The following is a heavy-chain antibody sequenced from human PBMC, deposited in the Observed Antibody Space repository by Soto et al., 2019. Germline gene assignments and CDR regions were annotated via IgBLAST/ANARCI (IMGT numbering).Heavy chain of an antibody. CDR2: INTNTGNP. CDR1: GYTFTSYA. CDR3: AREGPRGIVVVPAANWFDP. V-gene: IGHV7-4-1*02. D-gene: IGHD2-2*01. J-gene: IGHJ5*02. Sequence: ASVKVSCKASGYTFTSYAMNWVRQAPGQGLEWMGWINTNTGNPTYAQGFTGRFVFSLDTSVSTAYLQISSLKAEDTAVYYCAREGPRGIVVVPAANWFDPWGQGTLVTVSS.